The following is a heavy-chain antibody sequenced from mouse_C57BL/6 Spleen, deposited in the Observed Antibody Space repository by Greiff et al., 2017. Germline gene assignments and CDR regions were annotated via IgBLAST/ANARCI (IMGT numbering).Heavy chain of an antibody. CDR3: ARHNWNFYYFDY. V-gene: IGHV5-9*01. CDR2: ISGGGGNT. Sequence: EVMLVESGGGLVKPGGSLKLSCAASGFTFSSYTMSWVRQTPEKRLEWVATISGGGGNTYYPDSVKGRFTISGDNAKNTLYLQMSSLRSEDTAFYYCARHNWNFYYFDYWGQGTTLTVSS. D-gene: IGHD4-1*01. CDR1: GFTFSSYT. J-gene: IGHJ2*01.